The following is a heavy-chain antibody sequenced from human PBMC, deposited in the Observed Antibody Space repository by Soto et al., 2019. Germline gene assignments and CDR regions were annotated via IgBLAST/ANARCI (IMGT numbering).Heavy chain of an antibody. V-gene: IGHV3-74*03. D-gene: IGHD1-26*01. Sequence: EVQLVESGGGLVQPGGSLRLTCAASGFTFDYYWMHWVRQAPGKGLVWVSRIHSDGSATTYADSVKGRFTISRDNTKNTVYLQMNSLVVEDTAVYFCARGGVGNFDLWGRGTLVTVSS. CDR3: ARGGVGNFDL. J-gene: IGHJ4*02. CDR2: IHSDGSAT. CDR1: GFTFDYYW.